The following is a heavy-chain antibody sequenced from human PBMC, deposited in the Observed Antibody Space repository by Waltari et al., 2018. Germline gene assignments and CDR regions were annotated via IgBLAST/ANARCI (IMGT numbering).Heavy chain of an antibody. V-gene: IGHV3-53*04. Sequence: EVQLVESGGGLVQPGGSLRLSCAASGFTVSSNYMSWVRQAPGKGLGWVSVIFSNGSTNYANSMKARYTISRHNSKNTLYLQMNSLGDEDAAVYYCARGGNPDDAFDIWGQGTMVTVSS. CDR3: ARGGNPDDAFDI. J-gene: IGHJ3*02. CDR2: IFSNGST. D-gene: IGHD6-25*01. CDR1: GFTVSSNY.